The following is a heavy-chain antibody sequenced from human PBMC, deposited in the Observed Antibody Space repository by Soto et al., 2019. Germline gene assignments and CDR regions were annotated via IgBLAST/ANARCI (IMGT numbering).Heavy chain of an antibody. CDR3: PRVRAGTIDY. J-gene: IGHJ4*02. CDR1: GGSISSYY. CDR2: IYYSGST. D-gene: IGHD6-19*01. Sequence: QVQLQESGPGLVKPSETLSLTCTVSGGSISSYYWSWIRQPPGKGLEWIGYIYYSGSTNYNPSLKSRVTISVDTSKNQFSLKLSSVTAADTAVYYCPRVRAGTIDYWGQGTLVTVSS. V-gene: IGHV4-59*01.